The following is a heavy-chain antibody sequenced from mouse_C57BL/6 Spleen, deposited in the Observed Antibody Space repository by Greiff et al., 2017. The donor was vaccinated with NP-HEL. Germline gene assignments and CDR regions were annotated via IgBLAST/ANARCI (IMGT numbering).Heavy chain of an antibody. CDR2: INPNYGTT. D-gene: IGHD1-1*01. CDR1: GYSFTDYN. CDR3: ASGEDYGSSYPFAY. Sequence: EVQLQQSGPELVKPGASVKISCKASGYSFTDYNMNWVKQSNGKSLEWIGVINPNYGTTSYNQKFKGKATLTVDQSSSTAYMQLNSLTSEDSAVYYWASGEDYGSSYPFAYWGQGTLVTVSA. J-gene: IGHJ3*01. V-gene: IGHV1-39*01.